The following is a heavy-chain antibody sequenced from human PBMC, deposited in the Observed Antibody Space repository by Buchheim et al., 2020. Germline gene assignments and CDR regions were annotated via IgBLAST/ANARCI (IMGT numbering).Heavy chain of an antibody. Sequence: QVQLVESGGGVVQPGRSLRLSCAASGFTFSSYGMHWVRQAPGKGLEWVAVISYDGSNKYYADSVKGRFTIYRDNSKNTLDLQMNSLRAEDTAVYYCAKPYYYDSSGYYLGYWGQGTL. D-gene: IGHD3-22*01. V-gene: IGHV3-30*18. CDR3: AKPYYYDSSGYYLGY. CDR2: ISYDGSNK. J-gene: IGHJ4*02. CDR1: GFTFSSYG.